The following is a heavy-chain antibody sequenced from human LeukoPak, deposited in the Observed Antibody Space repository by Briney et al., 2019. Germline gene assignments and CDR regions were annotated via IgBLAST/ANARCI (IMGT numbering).Heavy chain of an antibody. D-gene: IGHD6-13*01. CDR3: ARESGYNSYSSSWYDDY. J-gene: IGHJ4*02. Sequence: PGGSLRPSCLTSGFTFSTNAMSWVRQAPGKGLEWISGISGSGASTYYADSVTGRFTISRDNAKNSLYLQMNSLRAEDTAVYYCARESGYNSYSSSWYDDYWGQGTLVTVSS. CDR2: ISGSGAST. CDR1: GFTFSTNA. V-gene: IGHV3-23*01.